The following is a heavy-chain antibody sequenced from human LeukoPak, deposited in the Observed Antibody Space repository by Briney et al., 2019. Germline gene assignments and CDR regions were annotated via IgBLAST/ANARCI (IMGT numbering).Heavy chain of an antibody. J-gene: IGHJ4*02. CDR1: GFTFGSYS. V-gene: IGHV3-48*01. D-gene: IGHD1-26*01. CDR3: ARGKSGSYRARDY. CDR2: ISSSSSTI. Sequence: PGGSLRLSCAAAGFTFGSYSMNWVRQAPGKGPEWVSYISSSSSTIYYADSVKGRFTISRDNAKNSLYLQMNSLRAEDTAVYYCARGKSGSYRARDYWGQGTLVTVSS.